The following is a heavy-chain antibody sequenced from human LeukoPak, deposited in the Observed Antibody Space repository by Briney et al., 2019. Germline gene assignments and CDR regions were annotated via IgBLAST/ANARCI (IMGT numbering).Heavy chain of an antibody. CDR3: ARDSPGYSYGYFDY. CDR2: ISSSSSYI. D-gene: IGHD5-18*01. V-gene: IGHV3-21*01. J-gene: IGHJ4*02. Sequence: PGGSLRLSCAASGFTFSSYSMNWVRQAPGKGLEWVSSISSSSSYIYYADSVKSRFTISRDNAKNSLYLQMNSLRAEDTAVYYCARDSPGYSYGYFDYWGQGTLVTVSS. CDR1: GFTFSSYS.